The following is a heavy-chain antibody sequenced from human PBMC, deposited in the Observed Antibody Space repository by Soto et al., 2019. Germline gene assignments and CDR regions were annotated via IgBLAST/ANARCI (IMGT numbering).Heavy chain of an antibody. Sequence: QVQLVQSGAEVMKPGASVKVSCQASGYTFTNYDVTWVRPAPGQGLEWMGWISAYDGNTDYGERFQGRVTMTTDTSTSTAYMELRSLRSDDTAVYYCARDTIMDVWGEGTTVTVSS. V-gene: IGHV1-18*01. D-gene: IGHD3-10*01. CDR1: GYTFTNYD. CDR3: ARDTIMDV. CDR2: ISAYDGNT. J-gene: IGHJ6*03.